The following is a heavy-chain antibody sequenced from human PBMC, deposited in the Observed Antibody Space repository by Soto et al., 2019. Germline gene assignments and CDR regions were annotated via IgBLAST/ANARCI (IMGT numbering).Heavy chain of an antibody. D-gene: IGHD3-9*01. J-gene: IGHJ4*02. CDR3: GRGLRYLDSLSDY. Sequence: PSETLSLTCTVSGGSISSSSYYWSWIRQPPGKGLEWIGYIYSSGTTNYNPSLKSRVTISVATSKNQFSLKLSSVTAADTAVYYCGRGLRYLDSLSDYRGQGALVTVSS. V-gene: IGHV4-61*01. CDR2: IYSSGTT. CDR1: GGSISSSSYY.